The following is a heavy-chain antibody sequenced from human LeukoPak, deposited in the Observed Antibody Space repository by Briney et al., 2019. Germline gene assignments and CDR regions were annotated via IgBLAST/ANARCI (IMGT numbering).Heavy chain of an antibody. CDR3: ARGYYYDSSGNIDY. V-gene: IGHV3-30*03. CDR1: GFTFSSYG. Sequence: PGRSLRLSCAASGFTFSSYGMHWVRQAPGKGLEWVAVISYDGSNKYYADSVKGRFTISRDNSKNTLYLQMNSLRAEDTAVYYCARGYYYDSSGNIDYWGQGTLVTVSS. CDR2: ISYDGSNK. J-gene: IGHJ4*02. D-gene: IGHD3-22*01.